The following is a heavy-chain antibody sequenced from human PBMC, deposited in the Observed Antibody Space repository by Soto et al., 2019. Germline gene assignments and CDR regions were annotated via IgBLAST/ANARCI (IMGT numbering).Heavy chain of an antibody. V-gene: IGHV3-11*06. J-gene: IGHJ4*02. CDR1: GFSFSDYY. Sequence: GGSLRLSCAASGFSFSDYYMSWIRQAPGKTLEYISYITSSGKFTHHADSVKGRLTISRDNAKNSVFLQMNSLRVDDTGIYYCARFSAAGRVFDYWGQGTPVTVSS. CDR2: ITSSGKFT. D-gene: IGHD6-13*01. CDR3: ARFSAAGRVFDY.